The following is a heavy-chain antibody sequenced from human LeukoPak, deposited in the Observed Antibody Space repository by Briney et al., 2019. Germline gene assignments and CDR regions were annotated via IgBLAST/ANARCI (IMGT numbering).Heavy chain of an antibody. D-gene: IGHD3-22*01. CDR3: ARRGLGAYYYDSSGYYFDY. Sequence: PSETLSHTCTVSGGSISSSSYYWGWIRQPPGKGLEWIGSIYYSGSTYYNPSLKSRVTISVDTSKNQFSLKLSSVTAADTAVYYCARRGLGAYYYDSSGYYFDYWGQGTLVTVSS. CDR2: IYYSGST. V-gene: IGHV4-39*01. CDR1: GGSISSSSYY. J-gene: IGHJ4*02.